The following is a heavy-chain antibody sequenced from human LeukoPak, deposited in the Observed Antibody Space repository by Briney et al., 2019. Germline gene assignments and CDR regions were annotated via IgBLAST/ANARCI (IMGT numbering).Heavy chain of an antibody. J-gene: IGHJ4*02. CDR1: GSTFSNYA. CDR2: ISGSGGST. V-gene: IGHV3-23*01. CDR3: AKDMRFDWTPYYFDY. D-gene: IGHD3-9*01. Sequence: GGSLRLSCAASGSTFSNYAMSWVRQAPGKGLEWVSAISGSGGSTYYADSVKGRFTISRDNSKNTLYLQMNSLRAEDTAVYYCAKDMRFDWTPYYFDYWGQGTLVTVSS.